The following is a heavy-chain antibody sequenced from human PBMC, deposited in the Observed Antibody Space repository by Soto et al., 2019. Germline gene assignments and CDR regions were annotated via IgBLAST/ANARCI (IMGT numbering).Heavy chain of an antibody. V-gene: IGHV4-39*01. D-gene: IGHD3-10*01. Sequence: SETLSLTCTVSGGSISSSSYYWGWIRQHPGKGLEWIGSIYYSGSTYYNPSLKSRVTISVDTSKNQFSLKLSSVTAADTAVYYCARQPRSTLYYYGSGLQLSYYYGMDVWGQGTTVT. CDR1: GGSISSSSYY. CDR2: IYYSGST. CDR3: ARQPRSTLYYYGSGLQLSYYYGMDV. J-gene: IGHJ6*02.